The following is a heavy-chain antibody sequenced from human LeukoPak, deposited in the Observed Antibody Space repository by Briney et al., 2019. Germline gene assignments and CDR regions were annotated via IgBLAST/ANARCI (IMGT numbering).Heavy chain of an antibody. D-gene: IGHD7-27*01. CDR1: GGSINYYY. V-gene: IGHV4-59*01. Sequence: SETLSLTCTVSGGSINYYYWMWIRQPPGKGLEWIGYIYYSGGTHYNPSLKSRVTMLVDTSKTQFSLKLTAVTAADTAVYYCAREPPGAGHFDYWGQGSLVTVSS. CDR3: AREPPGAGHFDY. J-gene: IGHJ4*02. CDR2: IYYSGGT.